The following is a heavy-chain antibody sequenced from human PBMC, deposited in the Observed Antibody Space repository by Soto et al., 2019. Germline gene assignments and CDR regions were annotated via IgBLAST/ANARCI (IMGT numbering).Heavy chain of an antibody. CDR2: TYYRSKWYN. J-gene: IGHJ4*02. Sequence: SQTLSLTCAISGDSVSSNSAAWHWIRQSPSRGLEWLGRTYYRSKWYNGYSVSVKSRITINPDTSKNQFSLQLNSVSPEDTAVYYCNGQSVAGAIDYWGQGTQVTVSS. D-gene: IGHD6-19*01. V-gene: IGHV6-1*01. CDR3: NGQSVAGAIDY. CDR1: GDSVSSNSAA.